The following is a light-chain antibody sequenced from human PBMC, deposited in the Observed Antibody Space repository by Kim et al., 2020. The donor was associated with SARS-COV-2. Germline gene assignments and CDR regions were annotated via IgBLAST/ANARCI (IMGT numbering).Light chain of an antibody. CDR3: QQYNSWPGT. CDR2: GAS. J-gene: IGKJ1*01. Sequence: GYTGERATLSCRARQNINTNLAWYQQKPGQAPRLLIYGASTRATDIPARFSGSGSGTDFTLTISSLQSEDFAVYCCQQYNSWPGTFGQGTKVDIK. CDR1: QNINTN. V-gene: IGKV3-15*01.